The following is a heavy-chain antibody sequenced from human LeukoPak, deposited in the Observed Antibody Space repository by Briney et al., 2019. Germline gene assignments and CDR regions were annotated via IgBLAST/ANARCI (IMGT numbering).Heavy chain of an antibody. V-gene: IGHV4-59*01. J-gene: IGHJ5*02. CDR1: GGSISSYY. D-gene: IGHD1-26*01. Sequence: SETLSLTCTVSGGSISSYYWSWIRQPPGKGLEWIGYIYYSGSTNYNPSLKSRVTISVDTSKNQFSLKLSSVTAADTAVYYCAGDGAHSGSPGGWFDPWGQGTLVTVSS. CDR3: AGDGAHSGSPGGWFDP. CDR2: IYYSGST.